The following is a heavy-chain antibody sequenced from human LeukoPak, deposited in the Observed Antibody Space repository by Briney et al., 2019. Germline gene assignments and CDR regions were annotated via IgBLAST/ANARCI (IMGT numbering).Heavy chain of an antibody. V-gene: IGHV3-23*01. J-gene: IGHJ4*02. D-gene: IGHD3-10*01. CDR2: ISGSGGST. CDR1: GFTFSSYA. Sequence: GGSLRLSCAASGFTFSSYAMSWVRQAPGKGLEWVSAISGSGGSTYYADSMKGRFTISRDNSKNTLYLQMNSLRAEDTAVYYCAKDAPEGYYGSGPLDYWGQGTLVTVSS. CDR3: AKDAPEGYYGSGPLDY.